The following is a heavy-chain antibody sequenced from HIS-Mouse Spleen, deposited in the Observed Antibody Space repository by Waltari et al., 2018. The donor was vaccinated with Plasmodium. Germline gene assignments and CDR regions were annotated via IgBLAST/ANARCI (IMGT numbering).Heavy chain of an antibody. D-gene: IGHD3-10*01. CDR2: INHSGST. J-gene: IGHJ4*02. CDR1: GGSFSGYY. CDR3: ASSGSGSYYY. Sequence: QVQLQQWGAGLLKPSETLSLTCAVYGGSFSGYYWSWIRQPPGKGLEWIGEINHSGSTNSNPSLNSRVTISVDTSKNQFSLKLSSVTAADTAVYYCASSGSGSYYYWGQGTLVTVSS. V-gene: IGHV4-34*01.